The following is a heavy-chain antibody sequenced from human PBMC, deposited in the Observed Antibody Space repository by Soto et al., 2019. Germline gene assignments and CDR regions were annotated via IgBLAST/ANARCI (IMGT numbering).Heavy chain of an antibody. CDR2: IYSSENT. D-gene: IGHD2-2*03. CDR3: ARLNGYCVNTNGQGDYGMDV. V-gene: IGHV4-39*01. CDR1: GGSVSSNSYY. Sequence: QLQLQESGPGLVKPSETLSLTCTVSGGSVSSNSYYWGWIRQSPGKGLEWIGPIYSSENTYYNPSLLRRFTISADTSMNEFYRRLISVTSADTAVYYFARLNGYCVNTNGQGDYGMDVWCQGSTVTVSS. J-gene: IGHJ6*02.